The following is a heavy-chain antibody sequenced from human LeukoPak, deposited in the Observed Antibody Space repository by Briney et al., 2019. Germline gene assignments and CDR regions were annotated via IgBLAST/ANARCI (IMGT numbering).Heavy chain of an antibody. CDR2: ISSSSSYI. J-gene: IGHJ4*02. D-gene: IGHD1-26*01. Sequence: GGSLRLSCAASGFTFSSYGMNWVRQAPGKGLEWVSSISSSSSYIYYADSVKGRFTISRDNAKNSLYLQMNSLRAEDTAVYYCARDLSSLFSGSYGYWGQGTLVTVSS. CDR1: GFTFSSYG. V-gene: IGHV3-21*01. CDR3: ARDLSSLFSGSYGY.